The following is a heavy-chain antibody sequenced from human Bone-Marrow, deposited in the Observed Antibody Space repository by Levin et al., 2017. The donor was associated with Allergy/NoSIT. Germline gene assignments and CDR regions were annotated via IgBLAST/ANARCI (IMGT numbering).Heavy chain of an antibody. CDR1: GFTSNNYA. Sequence: LAGGSLRLSCVASGFTSNNYAMHWVRQAPGKGLEWVALISYDGSDGVYADSVKGRFTISRDNSKNTLYLQMNSLTAEDTAVYYCARDRCTVSCYGRDLDYWGQGTLVTVSS. CDR3: ARDRCTVSCYGRDLDY. CDR2: ISYDGSDG. J-gene: IGHJ4*02. V-gene: IGHV3-30-3*01. D-gene: IGHD2-2*01.